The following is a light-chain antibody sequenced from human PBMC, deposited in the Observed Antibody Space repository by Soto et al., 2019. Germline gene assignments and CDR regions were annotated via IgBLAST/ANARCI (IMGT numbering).Light chain of an antibody. Sequence: QSALTQPASVSGSPGQSITISCTGTTSDVGTYNYVSWYQQHPGKAPKLMIYDVSNRPSGVSNRFSGSKSGNTASLTISGLQAEDEADYYCGSYGTGSTYVFGTGTKLTVL. CDR2: DVS. J-gene: IGLJ1*01. V-gene: IGLV2-14*01. CDR1: TSDVGTYNY. CDR3: GSYGTGSTYV.